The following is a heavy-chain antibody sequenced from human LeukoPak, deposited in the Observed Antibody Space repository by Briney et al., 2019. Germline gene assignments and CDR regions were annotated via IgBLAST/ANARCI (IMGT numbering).Heavy chain of an antibody. J-gene: IGHJ4*02. Sequence: GASVKVSCKASGYTFTSYGISWVRQAPGQGLEWMGIINPTGGSTSHAQKFQGRVTMTRDTSTSTVYMELSSLRSEDTAVYYCARKGSSSCFDYWGQGTLVTVSS. CDR1: GYTFTSYG. V-gene: IGHV1-46*01. CDR2: INPTGGST. D-gene: IGHD6-6*01. CDR3: ARKGSSSCFDY.